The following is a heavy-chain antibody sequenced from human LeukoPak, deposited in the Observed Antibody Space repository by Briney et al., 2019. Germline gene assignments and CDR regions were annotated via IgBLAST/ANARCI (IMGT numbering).Heavy chain of an antibody. D-gene: IGHD6-19*01. CDR2: IIPIFGTA. Sequence: SVKVSCKASGGTFSRYAISWVRQAPGQGLEWMGGIIPIFGTANYAQKFQGRVTITADKSTSTAYMELSSLRSEDTAVYYCARGDSGWSPVDYWGQGTLVTVSS. CDR3: ARGDSGWSPVDY. J-gene: IGHJ4*02. CDR1: GGTFSRYA. V-gene: IGHV1-69*06.